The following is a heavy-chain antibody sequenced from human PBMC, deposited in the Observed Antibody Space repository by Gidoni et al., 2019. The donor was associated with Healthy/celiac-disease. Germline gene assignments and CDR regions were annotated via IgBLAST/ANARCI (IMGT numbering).Heavy chain of an antibody. J-gene: IGHJ6*02. CDR1: GFTFRSYG. D-gene: IGHD1-1*01. V-gene: IGHV3-33*01. CDR2: IWYDGSNK. CDR3: ARWEIEPTGYDYYYYGMDV. Sequence: QVQLVESGGGVVQPGRSSRPSCAVSGFTFRSYGMHGVRPAPGKGLEWVAVIWYDGSNKYYADSVKGRFTISRDNSKNTLYLQMNSLRAEDTAVYYCARWEIEPTGYDYYYYGMDVWGQGTTVTVSS.